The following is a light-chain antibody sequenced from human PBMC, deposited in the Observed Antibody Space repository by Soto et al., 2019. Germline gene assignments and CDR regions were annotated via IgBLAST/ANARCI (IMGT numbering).Light chain of an antibody. CDR1: SSDVGGYNY. CDR3: SSYAVRNNSVV. Sequence: QSALTQPPSASGSPGQSVTISCTGTSSDVGGYNYVSWYQQHPGKAPKLMIYEVSKRPSGVPDRFSGSKSGNTASLTVSGLQAEDEADYYCSSYAVRNNSVVFGGGTKLTVL. V-gene: IGLV2-8*01. J-gene: IGLJ2*01. CDR2: EVS.